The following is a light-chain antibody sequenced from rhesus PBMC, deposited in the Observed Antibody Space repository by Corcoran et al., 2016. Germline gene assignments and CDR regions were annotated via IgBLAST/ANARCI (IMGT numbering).Light chain of an antibody. V-gene: IGKV1-22*01. CDR2: KAS. J-gene: IGKJ2*01. Sequence: DIQMTQSPSSLSASAGDRVTITCRASQSINSWLAWYQQKPRKAPKLLIYKASTLESGVPSRFSCGGSGPDFTLTISSRQSEDLATYYCQQDSSSPYSFCQGTKVEIK. CDR3: QQDSSSPYS. CDR1: QSINSW.